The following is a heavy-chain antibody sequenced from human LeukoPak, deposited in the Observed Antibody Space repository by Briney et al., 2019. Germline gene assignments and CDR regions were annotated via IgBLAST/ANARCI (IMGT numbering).Heavy chain of an antibody. D-gene: IGHD4-17*01. J-gene: IGHJ4*02. CDR1: GFTFNTYT. V-gene: IGHV3-21*01. CDR3: ASDPESHGDYEFDQ. Sequence: PGGSLRLSCAASGFTFNTYTMNWVRQAPGKGLEWVSSITASSTAIYSADSVKGRFTISRDNAKNFLYLQMSNLRAEDTAVYYCASDPESHGDYEFDQWGQGTLVTVSS. CDR2: ITASSTAI.